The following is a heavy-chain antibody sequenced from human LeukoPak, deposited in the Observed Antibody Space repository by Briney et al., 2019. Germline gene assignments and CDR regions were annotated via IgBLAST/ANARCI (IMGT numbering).Heavy chain of an antibody. J-gene: IGHJ4*02. CDR1: GFIFSTYG. V-gene: IGHV3-33*01. CDR3: ARSGGGTYFDN. CDR2: IWADGSNT. D-gene: IGHD2-15*01. Sequence: GGSLRLSCAASGFIFSTYGMHWVRQAPGKGLEWVAVIWADGSNTDYADSVKGRFTISKDNSKNTLYLQMNSLRAEDTAVYHCARSGGGTYFDNWGQGTLVTVSS.